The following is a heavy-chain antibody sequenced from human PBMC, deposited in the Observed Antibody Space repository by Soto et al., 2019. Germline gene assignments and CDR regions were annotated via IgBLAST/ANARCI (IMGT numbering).Heavy chain of an antibody. D-gene: IGHD3-3*01. CDR2: INHSGST. J-gene: IGHJ6*02. V-gene: IGHV4-34*01. CDR1: GGSFSGYY. CDR3: ARGQYDFWSGYTLYYYYGMDV. Sequence: PSETLSLSCAVYGGSFSGYYWSWIRQPPGKGLEWIGEINHSGSTNYNPSLKSRVTISVDTSKNQFSLKLSSVTAADTAVYYCARGQYDFWSGYTLYYYYGMDVWGQGTTVTVS.